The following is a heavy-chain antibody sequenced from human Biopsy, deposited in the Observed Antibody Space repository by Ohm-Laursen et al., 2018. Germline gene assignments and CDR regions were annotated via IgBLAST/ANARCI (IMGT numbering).Heavy chain of an antibody. J-gene: IGHJ4*02. CDR3: ARLPHGDYRYNFDY. CDR1: GGSTSSSY. CDR2: ISYSGIT. V-gene: IGHV4-59*08. Sequence: SDTLPLTCTVSGGSTSSSYWSWVRQPPGKGLEWIGYISYSGITNYNASLKSRLTISIDTSKNQFSLKLSSVTAADTAVYYCARLPHGDYRYNFDYWGQGTLVTVSS. D-gene: IGHD4-17*01.